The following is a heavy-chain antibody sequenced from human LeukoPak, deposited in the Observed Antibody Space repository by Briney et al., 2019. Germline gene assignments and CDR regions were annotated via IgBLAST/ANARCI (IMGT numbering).Heavy chain of an antibody. Sequence: ASVKVSCKASGYTFTNYGISWVRQAPGQGLEWMGWIRAYNGDTKYAQTLQGRVTMTTDTSTTTAYMALRSLRSDDTAVYYCARGAAGGYSPSVEFDYWGQGTLVTVSS. D-gene: IGHD5-12*01. CDR3: ARGAAGGYSPSVEFDY. V-gene: IGHV1-18*01. CDR2: IRAYNGDT. CDR1: GYTFTNYG. J-gene: IGHJ4*02.